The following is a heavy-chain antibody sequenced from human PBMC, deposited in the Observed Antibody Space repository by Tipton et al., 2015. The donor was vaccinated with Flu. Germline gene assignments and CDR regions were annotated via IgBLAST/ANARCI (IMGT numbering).Heavy chain of an antibody. CDR2: INHSGST. V-gene: IGHV4-39*07. CDR3: ARGPKGGFLEWLLLRPFDY. Sequence: TLSLTCTVSGGSISSSSYYWGWIRQPPGKGLEWIGEINHSGSTNYNPSLKSRVTISVDTSKNQFSLKLSSVTAGDTAVYYCARGPKGGFLEWLLLRPFDYWGQGTLVTVSS. J-gene: IGHJ4*02. D-gene: IGHD3-3*01. CDR1: GGSISSSSYY.